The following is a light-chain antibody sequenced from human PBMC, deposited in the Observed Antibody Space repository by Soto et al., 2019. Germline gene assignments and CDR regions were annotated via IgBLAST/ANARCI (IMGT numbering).Light chain of an antibody. CDR3: SSYRRTTFPHVV. CDR1: SSDIGADDF. Sequence: QSVLTQPASLSGSPGQSVTISCTGTSSDIGADDFVSWYQHHPDKTPKLIIFEVTYRPTGISHRFSASKSGNTASLTISGLEAEDEAIYYCSSYRRTTFPHVVFGGGTQLTVL. CDR2: EVT. V-gene: IGLV2-14*01. J-gene: IGLJ2*01.